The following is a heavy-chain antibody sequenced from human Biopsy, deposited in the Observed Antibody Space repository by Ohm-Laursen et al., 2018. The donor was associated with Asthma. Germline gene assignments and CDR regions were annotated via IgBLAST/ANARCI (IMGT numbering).Heavy chain of an antibody. V-gene: IGHV3-74*01. CDR1: RFTFSSYW. CDR3: AREALSDSGGYFSLNWYLDL. J-gene: IGHJ2*01. D-gene: IGHD3-22*01. Sequence: GSLRLSCTASRFTFSSYWMHWVRQAPGKGLVWVSRINTDGRTSDYADSAKGRFTISRDNAKNTLHLQINSLRAEDTAVYYCAREALSDSGGYFSLNWYLDLWGRGTQVTVSS. CDR2: INTDGRTS.